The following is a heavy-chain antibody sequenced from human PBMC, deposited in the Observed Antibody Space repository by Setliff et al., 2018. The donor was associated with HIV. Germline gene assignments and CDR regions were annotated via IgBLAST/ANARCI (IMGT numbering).Heavy chain of an antibody. V-gene: IGHV1-69*13. Sequence: SVKVSCKASGGTFIKYSMNWVRQAPGQGLEWMGGIIPIFGSTKYAQKFQGRVTITADESTSTADMELSSLRSEDAAVYYCARDDHYYDSGSYYSDWYFDLWGRGTLVTVSS. J-gene: IGHJ2*01. CDR1: GGTFIKYS. CDR3: ARDDHYYDSGSYYSDWYFDL. CDR2: IIPIFGST. D-gene: IGHD3-10*01.